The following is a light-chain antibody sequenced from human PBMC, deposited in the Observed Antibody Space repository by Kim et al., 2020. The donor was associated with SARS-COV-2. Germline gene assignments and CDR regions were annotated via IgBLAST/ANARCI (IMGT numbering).Light chain of an antibody. Sequence: IVLTQSPATLSLSPGEIATLSCRASQSVSSYLAWYQQKPGQAPRLLIYDTSNRATGIPARFSGSGSGTDFTLTINSLEPEDFAVYYCQQRSNWPPLTFGGGTKVDIK. CDR2: DTS. J-gene: IGKJ4*01. CDR1: QSVSSY. CDR3: QQRSNWPPLT. V-gene: IGKV3-11*01.